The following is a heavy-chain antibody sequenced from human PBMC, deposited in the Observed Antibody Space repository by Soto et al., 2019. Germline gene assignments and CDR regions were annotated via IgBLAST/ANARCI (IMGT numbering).Heavy chain of an antibody. Sequence: ASVKVSCKASGYTFTGYYMHWVRQAPGQGLEWMGWINPNSGGTNYAQKFQGRVTMTRDTSISTAYMELSRLRSDDTAVYYCAREPLGYCSSTSCYYYYYGMDVWGQGTTVTVSS. CDR3: AREPLGYCSSTSCYYYYYGMDV. CDR2: INPNSGGT. V-gene: IGHV1-2*02. J-gene: IGHJ6*02. D-gene: IGHD2-2*01. CDR1: GYTFTGYY.